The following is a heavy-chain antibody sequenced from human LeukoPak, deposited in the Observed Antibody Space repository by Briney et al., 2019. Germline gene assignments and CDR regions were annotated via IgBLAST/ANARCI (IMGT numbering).Heavy chain of an antibody. Sequence: PGGSLRLSCAASGFTFSSHWMHWVRQAPGKGLVWVSRINSVGSNTNYADSVKGRFTISRGNAKNTLYLQMNSLRAEDTAVYYCATDLGGGRAYWGQGTRVTVSS. D-gene: IGHD6-25*01. CDR2: INSVGSNT. CDR3: ATDLGGGRAY. J-gene: IGHJ4*02. V-gene: IGHV3-74*01. CDR1: GFTFSSHW.